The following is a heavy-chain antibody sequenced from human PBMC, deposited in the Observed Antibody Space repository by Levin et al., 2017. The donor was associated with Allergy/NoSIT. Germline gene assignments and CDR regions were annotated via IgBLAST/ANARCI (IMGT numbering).Heavy chain of an antibody. J-gene: IGHJ4*02. D-gene: IGHD4-23*01. V-gene: IGHV1-2*02. Sequence: ASVKVSCKASGYTFIDYYIHWVRQAPGQGLEWMGWINPNTGGTNYAQKLQGGVTMTRDTSINTAYMELSSLGSDDTAAFFCARDRELDYGGNAPNLDYWGQGTLVTVSS. CDR3: ARDRELDYGGNAPNLDY. CDR2: INPNTGGT. CDR1: GYTFIDYY.